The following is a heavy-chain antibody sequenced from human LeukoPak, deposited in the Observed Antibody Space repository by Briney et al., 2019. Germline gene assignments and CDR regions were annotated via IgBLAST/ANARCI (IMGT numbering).Heavy chain of an antibody. J-gene: IGHJ4*02. Sequence: PSETLSLTCAVYGGSFSGYYWSWIRQPPGKGLEWVGEINHSGSTNYNPSLKSRVTISVDTSKKQFSLKLSSVTAADTAVYYCARYGSVSFARWGQGTLVTVSS. CDR1: GGSFSGYY. CDR3: ARYGSVSFAR. CDR2: INHSGST. D-gene: IGHD3-10*01. V-gene: IGHV4-34*01.